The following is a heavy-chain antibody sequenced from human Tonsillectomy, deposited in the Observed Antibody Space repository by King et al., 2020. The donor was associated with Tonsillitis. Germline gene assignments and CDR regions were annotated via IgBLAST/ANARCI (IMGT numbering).Heavy chain of an antibody. V-gene: IGHV4-59*01. CDR2: LYYSGSI. CDR1: GDSISSNY. D-gene: IGHD3-22*01. Sequence: VQLQESGPGLVKPSETLSLACTVSGDSISSNYWSWIRQPPGKGLEWIGHLYYSGSIRYNPSLKSRVTMSVDTSKNQFSLTLNSVTSADTAVYYCARQVYDGGAYHDSWGQGTLVFVSS. CDR3: ARQVYDGGAYHDS. J-gene: IGHJ4*02.